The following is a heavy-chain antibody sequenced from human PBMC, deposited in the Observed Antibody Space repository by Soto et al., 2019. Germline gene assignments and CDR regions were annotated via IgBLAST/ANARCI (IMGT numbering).Heavy chain of an antibody. Sequence: PSETLSLTCIVSGGSISSSSYYWGWIRQPPGKGLEWIGSIYYSGSTYYNPSLKSRVTISVDTSKNQFSLKLSSVTAADTVVYYCARQRVYYYESSGYSWVPWGQGTLFT. CDR3: ARQRVYYYESSGYSWVP. V-gene: IGHV4-39*01. D-gene: IGHD3-22*01. CDR2: IYYSGST. J-gene: IGHJ5*02. CDR1: GGSISSSSYY.